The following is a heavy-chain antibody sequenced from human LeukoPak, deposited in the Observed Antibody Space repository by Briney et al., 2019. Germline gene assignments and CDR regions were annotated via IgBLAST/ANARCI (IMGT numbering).Heavy chain of an antibody. D-gene: IGHD2-8*01. CDR1: GGSFSGYY. Sequence: PSETLSLTCAVYGGSFSGYYWSWVRQPPGKGLEWIGHIFYSGSTYYSPSLKSRVTISLDTSRNQFSLKLNSVTAADTAVYYCARDGRGLGFYYYYMDVWGKGTTVTISS. V-gene: IGHV4-34*12. CDR3: ARDGRGLGFYYYYMDV. CDR2: IFYSGST. J-gene: IGHJ6*03.